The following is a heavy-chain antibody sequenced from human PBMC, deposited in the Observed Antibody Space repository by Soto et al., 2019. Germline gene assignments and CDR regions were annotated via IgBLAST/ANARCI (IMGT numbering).Heavy chain of an antibody. CDR3: TPVLYPEYTSSSNY. J-gene: IGHJ4*02. CDR1: GFTFSNAW. Sequence: LRLSFAASGFTFSNAWMSWVRRAPGKGPEWVGRIKSKTVGGTTDYAAPVKGRFTISRGESKNTLYLQMNSLKTEDTAVYYCTPVLYPEYTSSSNYWGQGTLVTVSS. D-gene: IGHD6-6*01. CDR2: IKSKTVGGTT. V-gene: IGHV3-15*01.